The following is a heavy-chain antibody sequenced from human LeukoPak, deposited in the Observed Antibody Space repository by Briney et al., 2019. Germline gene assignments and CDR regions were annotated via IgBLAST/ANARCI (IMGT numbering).Heavy chain of an antibody. CDR3: ARSAGLYYYDSSRYYYGY. V-gene: IGHV3-11*01. CDR1: GFTFSDYY. D-gene: IGHD3-22*01. CDR2: ISSSGSTI. J-gene: IGHJ4*02. Sequence: GGSLRLSCAASGFTFSDYYMSWIRQAPGKGLEWVSYISSSGSTIYYADSVKGRFTISRDNAKNSLYLQMNSLRAEDTAVYYCARSAGLYYYDSSRYYYGYWGQGTLVTVSS.